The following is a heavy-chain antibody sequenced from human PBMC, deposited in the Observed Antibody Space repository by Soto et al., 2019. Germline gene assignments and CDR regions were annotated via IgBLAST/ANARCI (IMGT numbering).Heavy chain of an antibody. D-gene: IGHD6-19*01. CDR1: GYTFTSYA. Sequence: ASVKVSCKASGYTFTSYAMHWVRQAPGQRLEWMGWINAGNGNTKYSQKFQGRVTITRDTSASTAYMELSSLRSEDTAVYYCARDSRFAEWLVREYYFDYWGQGTLVTVSS. CDR3: ARDSRFAEWLVREYYFDY. CDR2: INAGNGNT. V-gene: IGHV1-3*01. J-gene: IGHJ4*02.